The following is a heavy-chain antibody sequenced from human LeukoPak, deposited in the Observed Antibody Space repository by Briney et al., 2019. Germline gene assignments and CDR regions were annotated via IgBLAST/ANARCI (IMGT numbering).Heavy chain of an antibody. V-gene: IGHV1-2*02. D-gene: IGHD5-12*01. CDR3: ARTSGYDFGTDFDY. CDR2: INPDSGGT. J-gene: IGHJ4*02. Sequence: ASVKVSCKASGYPFTGYYLHWVRQAPGQGLEWMGWINPDSGGTDYEQKFQGRVTMTRGTSISTAYMELSRLRSDDTAVYYCARTSGYDFGTDFDYWGQGTLVTVSS. CDR1: GYPFTGYY.